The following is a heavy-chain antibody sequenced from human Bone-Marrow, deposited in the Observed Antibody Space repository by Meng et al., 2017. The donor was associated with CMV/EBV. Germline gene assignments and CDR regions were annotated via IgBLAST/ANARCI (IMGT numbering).Heavy chain of an antibody. CDR2: IYWNDDK. CDR3: AHAPRNYDFRSGYYTYFDY. J-gene: IGHJ4*02. D-gene: IGHD3-3*01. Sequence: SGPTLVKPTQTLTLTCTFSGFSLRTSGVGVGWIRQPPGKALEWPALIYWNDDKRYSPSLQSRITVTKDSPRNRVALTMTNVDPVDTATYYCAHAPRNYDFRSGYYTYFDYWGRGTRVTVSS. V-gene: IGHV2-5*01. CDR1: GFSLRTSGVG.